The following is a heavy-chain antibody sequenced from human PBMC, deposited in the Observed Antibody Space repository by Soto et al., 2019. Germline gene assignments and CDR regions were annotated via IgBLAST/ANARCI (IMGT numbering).Heavy chain of an antibody. CDR3: ARVLSRYDYVWGSYPEYFDY. CDR2: INSDGSST. D-gene: IGHD3-16*02. CDR1: GFTFSRYW. V-gene: IGHV3-74*01. Sequence: PGGSLRLSCAASGFTFSRYWMHWVRQAPGKGLVWVSRINSDGSSTTYADSVKGRFTISRDNAKNTQYLQMNSLRAEDTAVYYCARVLSRYDYVWGSYPEYFDYWGQGLLVTVSS. J-gene: IGHJ4*02.